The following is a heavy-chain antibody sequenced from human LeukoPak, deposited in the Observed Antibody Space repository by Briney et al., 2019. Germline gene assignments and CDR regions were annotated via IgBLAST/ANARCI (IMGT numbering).Heavy chain of an antibody. CDR1: GFTFSTYW. CDR2: IKQSGSDK. CDR3: ARVEGDSYGSGTYQRHFDY. Sequence: PGGSLRLSCAASGFTFSTYWMSWVRQPPGKGLEWIGNIKQSGSDKYYVDSVKGRFTISRNNADNSLYLQMSSLRAEDSAVYYCARVEGDSYGSGTYQRHFDYVGQGTLVTVSS. V-gene: IGHV3-7*01. J-gene: IGHJ4*02. D-gene: IGHD3-10*01.